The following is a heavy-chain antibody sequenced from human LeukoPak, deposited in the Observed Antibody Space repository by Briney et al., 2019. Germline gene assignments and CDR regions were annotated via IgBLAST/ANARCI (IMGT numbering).Heavy chain of an antibody. CDR1: GFTFSSYA. CDR3: AKAYNYGGNSAFDY. CDR2: ISGSGGST. Sequence: PGGSLRLSCAASGFTFSSYAMSWVRQAPGKGLGWVSAISGSGGSTYYADSVKGRFTISRDNSKNTLYLQMNSLRAEDTAVYYCAKAYNYGGNSAFDYWGQGTLVTVSS. J-gene: IGHJ4*02. V-gene: IGHV3-23*01. D-gene: IGHD4-23*01.